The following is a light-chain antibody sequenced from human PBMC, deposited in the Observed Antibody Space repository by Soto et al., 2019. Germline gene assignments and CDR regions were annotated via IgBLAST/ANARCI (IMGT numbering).Light chain of an antibody. V-gene: IGKV3-15*01. J-gene: IGKJ4*01. CDR3: QQYNNWLLLT. CDR2: GAS. Sequence: EIVMTQSPATLSVFPGERATLSCRASQSVSSNVAWYQQKPGQVPRLLIYGASTRATGIPARCSGSGSGTEFTLTISGLLSEDFAVYYCQQYNNWLLLTFGGGTKVEIK. CDR1: QSVSSN.